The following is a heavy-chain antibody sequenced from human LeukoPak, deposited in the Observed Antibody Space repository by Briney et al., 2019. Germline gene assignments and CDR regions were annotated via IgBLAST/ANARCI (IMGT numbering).Heavy chain of an antibody. D-gene: IGHD6-13*01. CDR3: ASLAAGGTAY. V-gene: IGHV4-4*09. CDR2: IYPSGST. CDR1: GGSISSYY. J-gene: IGHJ4*02. Sequence: SETLSLTCTVSGGSISSYYWSWIRQPPGKGLEWIGYIYPSGSTNYNPSLKSRVTISVDTSKNQFSLKLSSVTAADTAVYYCASLAAGGTAYWGQGTLVTVSS.